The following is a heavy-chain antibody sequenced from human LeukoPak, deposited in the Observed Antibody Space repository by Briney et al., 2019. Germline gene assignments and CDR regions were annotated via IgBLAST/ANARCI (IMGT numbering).Heavy chain of an antibody. Sequence: GGSLRLSCAASGFTFSSYSMNWVRQAPGKGLEWVSYFITRSSTISYADSVKGRFAISRDNAKNSLYLQMNSLRDEDTAVYYCARDQDYGFDYWGQGTLVNVSS. J-gene: IGHJ4*02. CDR3: ARDQDYGFDY. V-gene: IGHV3-48*02. D-gene: IGHD4-17*01. CDR1: GFTFSSYS. CDR2: FITRSSTI.